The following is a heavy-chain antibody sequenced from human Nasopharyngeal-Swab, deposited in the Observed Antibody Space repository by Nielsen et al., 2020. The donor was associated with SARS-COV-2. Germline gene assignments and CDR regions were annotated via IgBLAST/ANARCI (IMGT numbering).Heavy chain of an antibody. V-gene: IGHV4-34*01. CDR2: VDHTGRT. J-gene: IGHJ6*02. D-gene: IGHD2-15*01. CDR3: ARGGYQLLLRNYYYGMDV. CDR1: VGSFSGYY. Sequence: GSLRLSCAVHVGSFSGYYWSWVRQPPGKGLEWIGEVDHTGRTNNNPSLQSRVTMSVDTPKNQFSLTLSSVTAADTAVYYCARGGYQLLLRNYYYGMDVWSQGTTVTVSS.